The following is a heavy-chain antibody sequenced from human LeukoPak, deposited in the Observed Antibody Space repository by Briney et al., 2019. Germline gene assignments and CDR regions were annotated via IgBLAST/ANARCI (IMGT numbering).Heavy chain of an antibody. CDR3: ARGQGTVTTH. Sequence: SETLSLTCAVYGGSFSGYYWTWIRQPPGKGLEWIGEINHSGSANYNPSLMSRVTISLDTSKNHFSLNLSSVTAADTAVYYCARGQGTVTTHWGQGTLVTVSS. V-gene: IGHV4-34*01. J-gene: IGHJ4*02. CDR2: INHSGSA. CDR1: GGSFSGYY. D-gene: IGHD4-11*01.